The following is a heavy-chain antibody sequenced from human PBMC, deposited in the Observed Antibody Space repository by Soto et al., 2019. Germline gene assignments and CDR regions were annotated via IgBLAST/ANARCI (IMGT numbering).Heavy chain of an antibody. J-gene: IGHJ5*02. D-gene: IGHD2-2*02. V-gene: IGHV1-3*01. CDR3: ARDRGILYCNRPSCYNNWLDP. Sequence: QVQLVQSGAEVKKPGASVKVSCKASGFTITNYGIHWVRQAPGQRLEWMGWINAGNGNTKYSQKFQGRVTITRDTSASTAYMELSSLTSEDTAVYYCARDRGILYCNRPSCYNNWLDPWGQGTLVTVSS. CDR2: INAGNGNT. CDR1: GFTITNYG.